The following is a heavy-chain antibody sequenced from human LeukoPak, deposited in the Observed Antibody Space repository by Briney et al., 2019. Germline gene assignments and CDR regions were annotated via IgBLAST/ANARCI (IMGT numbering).Heavy chain of an antibody. D-gene: IGHD2-15*01. J-gene: IGHJ3*02. CDR3: ARERGASTDRAFDI. Sequence: SETLSLTCTVSGGSISSYYWSWIRQPAGKGLDWIGRIYTSESTNYSPSLKSRVTMSVDTSKNQFSLKLSSVIAADTAVYYCARERGASTDRAFDIWGQGTMVTVSS. CDR2: IYTSEST. CDR1: GGSISSYY. V-gene: IGHV4-4*07.